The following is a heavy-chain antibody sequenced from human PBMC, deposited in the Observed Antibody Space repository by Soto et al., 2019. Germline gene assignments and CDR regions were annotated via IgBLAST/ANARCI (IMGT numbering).Heavy chain of an antibody. CDR3: ARELNYDFWSGDAFDI. CDR2: IKQDGSEK. V-gene: IGHV3-7*01. J-gene: IGHJ3*02. D-gene: IGHD3-3*01. Sequence: GGSLRLSCAASGITFSSYWTSWVRQAPGKGLEWVANIKQDGSEKYYVDSVKGRFTISRDNAKNSLYLQMNSLRAEDTAVYYCARELNYDFWSGDAFDIWGQGTMVTVSS. CDR1: GITFSSYW.